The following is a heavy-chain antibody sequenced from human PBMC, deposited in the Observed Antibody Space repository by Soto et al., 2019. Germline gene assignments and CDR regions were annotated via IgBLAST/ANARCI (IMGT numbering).Heavy chain of an antibody. J-gene: IGHJ4*02. D-gene: IGHD3-9*01. CDR2: ISYDGSNK. CDR1: GFTFSSYA. CDR3: ARARYFDWFHIEAMDY. V-gene: IGHV3-30-3*01. Sequence: VQLLVSGGGLVQPGGSLRLSCAASGFTFSSYAMHWVRQAPGKGLEWVAVISYDGSNKYYADSVKGRFTISRDNSKNTLYLQMNSLRAEDTAVYYCARARYFDWFHIEAMDYWGQGTLVTVSS.